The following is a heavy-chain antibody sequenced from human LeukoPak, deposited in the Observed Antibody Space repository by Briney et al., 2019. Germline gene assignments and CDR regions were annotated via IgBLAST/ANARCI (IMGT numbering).Heavy chain of an antibody. CDR3: ARVAALYYDSIGFWYDP. D-gene: IGHD3-22*01. Sequence: PSETLSLICGVSGYSISSGYDWGWIRKTPGKGLEWIGSIYHSGGTYYNPSLKSRVTISVDTSKNQFSLKLSSVTAADTAVYYCARVAALYYDSIGFWYDPWGQGTLVTVSS. J-gene: IGHJ5*02. V-gene: IGHV4-38-2*01. CDR1: GYSISSGYD. CDR2: IYHSGGT.